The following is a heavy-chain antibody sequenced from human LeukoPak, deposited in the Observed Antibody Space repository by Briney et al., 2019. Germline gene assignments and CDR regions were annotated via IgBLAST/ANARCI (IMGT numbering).Heavy chain of an antibody. V-gene: IGHV4-59*01. Sequence: SETLSLTCSVSGGSISSYYWSWIRQPPGKGLEWIGYIYYSGSTNYNPSLKSRVTISVDTSKNQFSLKLSSVTAADTAVYYCASSFPFRPLVIWGQGTLVTVSS. J-gene: IGHJ4*02. D-gene: IGHD3-10*01. CDR2: IYYSGST. CDR3: ASSFPFRPLVI. CDR1: GGSISSYY.